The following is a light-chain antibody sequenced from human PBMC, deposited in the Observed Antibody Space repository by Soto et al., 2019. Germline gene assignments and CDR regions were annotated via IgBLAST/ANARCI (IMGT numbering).Light chain of an antibody. CDR2: EVS. J-gene: IGLJ7*01. CDR1: SIDVGNYNF. V-gene: IGLV2-8*01. Sequence: QSVLTQPPSASGSPGQSVTISCTGTSIDVGNYNFVSWYQQHPDKAPKLMIYEVSKRPSGVPDRFSGSKSGNTASLTVAGLQAEDEADYYCYSYAGNSTAVFGAGTQLTVL. CDR3: YSYAGNSTAV.